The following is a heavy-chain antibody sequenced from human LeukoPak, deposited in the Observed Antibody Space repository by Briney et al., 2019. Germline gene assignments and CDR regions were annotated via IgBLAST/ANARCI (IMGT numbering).Heavy chain of an antibody. J-gene: IGHJ4*02. Sequence: SETLSLTCTVSGGSISSSSYYWGWIRQPPGKGLEWIGGIYYSGSTYYNPSLKSRVTISVDTSKNQFSLKLSSVTAADTAVYYCVRQAYSSSCHDYWGQGTLVTVSS. V-gene: IGHV4-39*01. D-gene: IGHD6-13*01. CDR3: VRQAYSSSCHDY. CDR2: IYYSGST. CDR1: GGSISSSSYY.